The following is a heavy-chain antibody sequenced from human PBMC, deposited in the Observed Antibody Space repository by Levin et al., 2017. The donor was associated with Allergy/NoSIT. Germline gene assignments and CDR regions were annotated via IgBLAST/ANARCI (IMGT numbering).Heavy chain of an antibody. CDR1: GFPFNHYG. V-gene: IGHV3-33*01. CDR3: ARDRSGDYFYH. J-gene: IGHJ4*02. D-gene: IGHD1-26*01. CDR2: ILYDGSKT. Sequence: GGSLRLSCESSGFPFNHYGMHWVRQAPGKGLEWVAFILYDGSKTYYRDSVKGRFTVSRDNSKNTLYLQMNSLRVADTAVYFCARDRSGDYFYHWGKGTLVTVSS.